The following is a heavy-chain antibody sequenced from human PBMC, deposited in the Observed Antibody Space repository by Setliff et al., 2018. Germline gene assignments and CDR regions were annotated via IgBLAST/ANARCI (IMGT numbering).Heavy chain of an antibody. CDR1: GGSISPYF. J-gene: IGHJ5*02. Sequence: SETLSLTCSVSGGSISPYFWSWIRQPPGKGLEWIGYVGHSGSTNFSPSLKSRGTISVDTSKTQVSLTLTSVTAADTAVYYCARDYQGGWFDPWGPGTLVTVSS. V-gene: IGHV4-59*01. CDR2: VGHSGST. D-gene: IGHD3-16*01. CDR3: ARDYQGGWFDP.